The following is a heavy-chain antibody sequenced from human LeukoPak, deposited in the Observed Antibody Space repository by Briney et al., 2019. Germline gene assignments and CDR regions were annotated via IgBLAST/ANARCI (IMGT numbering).Heavy chain of an antibody. Sequence: GGSLRLSCAASGFTFSSYAMSWVRQAPGKGLEWVSAISGSGGGTYYADSVKGRFTMSRDNSKNTLYLQMNNLRAEDTAVYYCAKEGVYSGSSLYYFDSWGQGTLVTVSS. D-gene: IGHD1-26*01. J-gene: IGHJ4*02. V-gene: IGHV3-23*01. CDR2: ISGSGGGT. CDR3: AKEGVYSGSSLYYFDS. CDR1: GFTFSSYA.